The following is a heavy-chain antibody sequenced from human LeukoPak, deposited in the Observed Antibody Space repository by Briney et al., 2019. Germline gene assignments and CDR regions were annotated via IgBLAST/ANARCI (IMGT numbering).Heavy chain of an antibody. V-gene: IGHV3-30*18. CDR1: GFTFSSYG. D-gene: IGHD1-26*01. Sequence: GGSLRLSCAASGFTFSSYGMHWVRQAPGKGLEWVAVISYDGSNKYYADPVKGRFTISRDNSKNTLYLQMNSLRAEDTAVYYCAKDRNQAGSLDYWGQGTLVTVSS. J-gene: IGHJ4*02. CDR3: AKDRNQAGSLDY. CDR2: ISYDGSNK.